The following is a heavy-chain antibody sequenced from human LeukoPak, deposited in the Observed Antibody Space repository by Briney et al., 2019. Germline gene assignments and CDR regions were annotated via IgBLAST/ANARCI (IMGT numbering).Heavy chain of an antibody. CDR1: GGSISSGSYY. J-gene: IGHJ6*03. V-gene: IGHV4-61*02. D-gene: IGHD5-18*01. CDR3: ARDRPRLRGYSYGYYYYMDV. Sequence: SQTLSLTCTVSGGSISSGSYYWSWLRQPAGKGLEWIGSIYYSGSTYYNPSLKSRVTISVDTSKNQFSLKLSSVTAADTAVYYCARDRPRLRGYSYGYYYYMDVWGKGTMVTVSS. CDR2: IYYSGST.